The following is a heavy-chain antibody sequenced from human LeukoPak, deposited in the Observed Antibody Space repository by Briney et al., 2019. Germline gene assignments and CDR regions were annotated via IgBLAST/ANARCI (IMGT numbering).Heavy chain of an antibody. CDR1: GFTFSDYY. D-gene: IGHD1-14*01. Sequence: PGGSLRLSCAVSGFTFSDYYMSWIRQAPGKALKWVSYISSSGSTIYYADSVKGRFTISRDNAKNSLYLQMNSLRAEDTAVYYCAKPVAHHDFDYWGQGTLVTVSS. CDR3: AKPVAHHDFDY. CDR2: ISSSGSTI. V-gene: IGHV3-11*04. J-gene: IGHJ4*02.